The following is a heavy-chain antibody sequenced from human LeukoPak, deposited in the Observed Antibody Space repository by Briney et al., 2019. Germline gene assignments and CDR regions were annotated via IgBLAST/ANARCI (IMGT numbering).Heavy chain of an antibody. Sequence: GGSLRLSCTASGVTSSDYWTHWVRQGPGKGLVWVSRISSDGSSTDFADSVKGRFTISRDSAKNTLYLQMNSLRAEDTAVYYCVRAWDYWGQGTLVTVSS. CDR1: GVTSSDYW. CDR2: ISSDGSST. CDR3: VRAWDY. V-gene: IGHV3-74*01. J-gene: IGHJ4*02.